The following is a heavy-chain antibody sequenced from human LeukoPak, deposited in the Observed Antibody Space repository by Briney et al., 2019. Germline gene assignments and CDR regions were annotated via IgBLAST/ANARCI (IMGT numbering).Heavy chain of an antibody. Sequence: GGSLRLSCAASGFTFSNYAMHWVRQAPGKGLEWVAVISYDGSNKYYADSVKGRFTISRDNSKNTLYLQMNSLRAEDTAVYYCARVMGYYYDSSGYSYDAFDIWGQGTMVTVSS. J-gene: IGHJ3*02. CDR1: GFTFSNYA. V-gene: IGHV3-30-3*01. D-gene: IGHD3-22*01. CDR2: ISYDGSNK. CDR3: ARVMGYYYDSSGYSYDAFDI.